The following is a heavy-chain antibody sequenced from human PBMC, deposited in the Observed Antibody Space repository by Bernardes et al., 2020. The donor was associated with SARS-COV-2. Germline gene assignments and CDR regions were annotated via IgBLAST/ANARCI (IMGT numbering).Heavy chain of an antibody. CDR2: INPNSGGT. V-gene: IGHV1-2*06. CDR1: GYTFTGYY. D-gene: IGHD4-17*01. Sequence: ASVKVSCKASGYTFTGYYMHWVRQAPGQGLEWMGRINPNSGGTNYAQKFQGRVTMTRDTSISTAYMELSRLRSDDTAVYYCARGPGGTVTTRGPQDPFFDYWGQGTLVTVSS. CDR3: ARGPGGTVTTRGPQDPFFDY. J-gene: IGHJ4*02.